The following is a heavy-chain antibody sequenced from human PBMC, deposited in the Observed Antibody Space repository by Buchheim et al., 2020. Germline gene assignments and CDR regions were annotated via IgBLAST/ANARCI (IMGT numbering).Heavy chain of an antibody. J-gene: IGHJ6*02. V-gene: IGHV3-30*18. CDR1: GFIFNHYG. D-gene: IGHD5-12*01. CDR2: TSHDGTNN. CDR3: GKGRQGHLFPEWLILDV. Sequence: QGRLVESGGGVVQPGRSLRLSCETSGFIFNHYGIHWVRQAPGKGLQWVAVTSHDGTNNYYLDSVEGRFTISRDISKSTVYLQMNSLRAEDTAIYYCGKGRQGHLFPEWLILDVWGQGTT.